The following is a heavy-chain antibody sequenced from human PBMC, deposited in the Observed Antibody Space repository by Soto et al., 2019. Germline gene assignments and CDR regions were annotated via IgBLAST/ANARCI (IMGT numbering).Heavy chain of an antibody. D-gene: IGHD5-18*01. CDR3: ARDLRGCSYRMGGAFDY. CDR2: IKQDGSEK. Sequence: GGSLRRSGAASGFTFIGYWISWVRQAPWKGLEWVANIKQDGSEKYYVDSVKGRLTISRDNDKNSLYLQMNSLRAEDTAVYYCARDLRGCSYRMGGAFDYLRQRNLLTVSS. J-gene: IGHJ4*02. CDR1: GFTFIGYW. V-gene: IGHV3-7*03.